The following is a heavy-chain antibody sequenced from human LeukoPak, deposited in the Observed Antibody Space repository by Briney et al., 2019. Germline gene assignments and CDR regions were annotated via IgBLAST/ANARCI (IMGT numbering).Heavy chain of an antibody. CDR1: GFTSTTAW. CDR3: ASLGYCSSTSCYGDYYYMDV. V-gene: IGHV3-30*02. D-gene: IGHD2-2*01. Sequence: GGSLTLSCAISGFTSTTAWMTWVRQAPGKGLEWVAFIRYDGSNKYYADSVKGRFTISRDNSKNTLYLQMNSLRAEDTAVYYCASLGYCSSTSCYGDYYYMDVWGKGTTVTVSS. CDR2: IRYDGSNK. J-gene: IGHJ6*03.